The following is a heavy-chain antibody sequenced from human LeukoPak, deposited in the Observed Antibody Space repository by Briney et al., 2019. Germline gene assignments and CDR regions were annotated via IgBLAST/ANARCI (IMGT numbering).Heavy chain of an antibody. CDR2: ISGSGGST. CDR3: AKDQPGHYYDSSGSHSFDAFDI. Sequence: PGGSLRLSCAASGFTFSSYAMSWVRQAPGKGLEWVSAISGSGGSTYYADSVKGRFTISRDNSKNTLYPQMNSLRAEDTAVYYCAKDQPGHYYDSSGSHSFDAFDIWGQGTMVTVSS. D-gene: IGHD3-22*01. CDR1: GFTFSSYA. V-gene: IGHV3-23*01. J-gene: IGHJ3*02.